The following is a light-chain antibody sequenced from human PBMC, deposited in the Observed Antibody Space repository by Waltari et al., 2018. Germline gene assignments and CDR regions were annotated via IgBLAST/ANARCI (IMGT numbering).Light chain of an antibody. CDR1: TSDIGSNS. CDR2: TKN. CDR3: ATWDDSHLV. V-gene: IGLV1-44*01. Sequence: QSVLTQPPSVSGTPGQRVTISCSGSTSDIGSNSVNWYQPLPGPAPKLIIFTKNQRPSGVPDRVSASKSGTSASLAISGLQSEDEADYYCATWDDSHLVFGGGTKVTVL. J-gene: IGLJ2*01.